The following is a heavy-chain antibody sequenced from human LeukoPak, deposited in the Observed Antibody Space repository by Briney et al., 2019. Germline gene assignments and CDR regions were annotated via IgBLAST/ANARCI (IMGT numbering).Heavy chain of an antibody. CDR1: GFTFSSYS. V-gene: IGHV3-48*04. CDR2: ISSSSSTI. D-gene: IGHD3-22*01. J-gene: IGHJ3*02. CDR3: AREEAYDSSGYYHDAFDI. Sequence: PGGSLRLSCAASGFTFSSYSMNWVRQAPGKGLEWVSYISSSSSTIYYADSVKGRFTISRDNAKNSLYLQMNSLRAEDTAVYYCAREEAYDSSGYYHDAFDIWGQGTMVTVSS.